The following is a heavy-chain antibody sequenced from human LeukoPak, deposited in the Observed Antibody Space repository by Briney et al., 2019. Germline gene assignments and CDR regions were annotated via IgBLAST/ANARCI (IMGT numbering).Heavy chain of an antibody. D-gene: IGHD1-7*01. CDR2: IVPIFGTA. CDR1: GGSFSSEA. J-gene: IGHJ4*02. CDR3: ARDLPNWNYVLLDY. Sequence: ASVKVSCKAFGGSFSSEAISWVRQAPGQGLERMGGIVPIFGTANYAQKFQGRVTITTDESTSTAYMEVSSLRSEDTAVYYCARDLPNWNYVLLDYWGQGTLVTVSS. V-gene: IGHV1-69*05.